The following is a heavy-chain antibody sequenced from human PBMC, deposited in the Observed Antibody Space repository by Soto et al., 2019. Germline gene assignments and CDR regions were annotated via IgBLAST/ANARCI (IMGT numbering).Heavy chain of an antibody. Sequence: GSLRLSCAASGFTFSSYWMSWVRQAPGKGLEWVANIKQDGSEKYYGDSVKGRFTISRDNPKNRLYLHLTSLRVEDTAVYYCARDLGILYFGEPVGYWGQGTMVTVSS. CDR2: IKQDGSEK. CDR1: GFTFSSYW. V-gene: IGHV3-7*01. CDR3: ARDLGILYFGEPVGY. D-gene: IGHD3-10*01. J-gene: IGHJ4*02.